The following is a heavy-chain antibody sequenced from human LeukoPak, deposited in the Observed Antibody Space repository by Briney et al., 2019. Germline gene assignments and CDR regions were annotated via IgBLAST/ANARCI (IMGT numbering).Heavy chain of an antibody. V-gene: IGHV1-2*02. J-gene: IGHJ4*02. CDR1: GYTFTGYY. CDR2: INPNSGGT. Sequence: ASVKVSCKASGYTFTGYYMHWVGQAPGQGLEWMGWINPNSGGTNYAQKFQGRVTMTRDTSISTAYMELSRLRSDDTAVYYCASTGRGYSYARRYYFDYWGQGTLVTVSS. D-gene: IGHD5-18*01. CDR3: ASTGRGYSYARRYYFDY.